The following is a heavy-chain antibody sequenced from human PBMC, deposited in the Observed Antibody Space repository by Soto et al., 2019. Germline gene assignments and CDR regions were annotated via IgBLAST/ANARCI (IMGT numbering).Heavy chain of an antibody. V-gene: IGHV1-2*04. D-gene: IGHD4-4*01. CDR1: GYTFTGYY. J-gene: IGHJ6*02. CDR3: ARTIPSRLHPTRPLSQGMDV. CDR2: INPNSGGT. Sequence: GASVKVSCKASGYTFTGYYMHWVRQAPGQGLEWMGWINPNSGGTNYAQKFQGWVTMTRDTSISTAYMELSRLRSDDTAVYYCARTIPSRLHPTRPLSQGMDVWGQGTTVTVSS.